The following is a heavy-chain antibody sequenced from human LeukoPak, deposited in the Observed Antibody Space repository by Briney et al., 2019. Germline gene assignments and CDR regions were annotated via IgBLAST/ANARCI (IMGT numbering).Heavy chain of an antibody. CDR1: GGSISSYY. V-gene: IGHV4-59*01. J-gene: IGHJ6*02. Sequence: PSETLSLTCTVSGGSISSYYWSWIRQPPGKGLEWIGYIYYSGSTNYNPSLKSRVTISVDTSKNQFSLKLSSATAADTAVYYCARDTKLGYCSSTSCYTGPRYYYGMDVWGQGTTVTVSS. CDR2: IYYSGST. D-gene: IGHD2-2*02. CDR3: ARDTKLGYCSSTSCYTGPRYYYGMDV.